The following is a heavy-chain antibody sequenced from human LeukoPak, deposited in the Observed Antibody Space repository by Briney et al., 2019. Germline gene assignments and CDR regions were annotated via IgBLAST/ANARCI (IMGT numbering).Heavy chain of an antibody. CDR2: INPNSGGT. Sequence: ASVKASCKASGYTFTGYYMHWVRQAPGQGLEWMGWINPNSGGTNYAQKFQGRVTMTRDTSTNTAYMELSRLRSDDTAVYYCAGDMVRGVILRRVLEYWGQGTLVTVSS. CDR3: AGDMVRGVILRRVLEY. CDR1: GYTFTGYY. V-gene: IGHV1-2*02. J-gene: IGHJ4*02. D-gene: IGHD3-10*01.